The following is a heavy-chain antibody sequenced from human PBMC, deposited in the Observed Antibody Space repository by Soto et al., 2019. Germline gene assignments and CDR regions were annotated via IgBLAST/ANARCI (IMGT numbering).Heavy chain of an antibody. CDR2: IKGDGSEK. CDR3: GRDEVRNGVGV. J-gene: IGHJ6*02. V-gene: IGHV3-7*01. CDR1: GFTFTSNR. Sequence: GGSLRLSCVASGFTFTSNRMSWVRQAPGKGREWVANIKGDGSEKKYVDSVKGRFTISRDNAHNSVSLQMNSLRAEDTALYYCGRDEVRNGVGVWGQGTTVTVSS.